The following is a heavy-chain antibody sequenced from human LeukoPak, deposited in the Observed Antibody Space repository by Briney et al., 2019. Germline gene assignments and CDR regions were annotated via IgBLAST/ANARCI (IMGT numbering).Heavy chain of an antibody. CDR1: GGTFSSYA. V-gene: IGHV1-69*05. Sequence: SVKVSCKASGGTFSSYAISWVRQAPGQGLEWMGGIIPIFGTANYAQKFQGRVTITTDESTSTAYMELSSLRSEDTAVYYCARGYLPINIVVVPAAIVARFGWLDPWGQGTLVTVSS. J-gene: IGHJ5*02. CDR2: IIPIFGTA. CDR3: ARGYLPINIVVVPAAIVARFGWLDP. D-gene: IGHD2-2*01.